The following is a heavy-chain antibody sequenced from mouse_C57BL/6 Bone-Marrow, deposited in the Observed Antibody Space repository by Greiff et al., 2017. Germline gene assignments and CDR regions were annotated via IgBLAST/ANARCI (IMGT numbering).Heavy chain of an antibody. J-gene: IGHJ3*01. CDR3: ARYYYDYDEAFAY. V-gene: IGHV1-7*01. Sequence: QVQLQQSGAELAKPGASVKLSCKASGYTFTSYWMHWVKQRPGQGLEWIGYINPSSGYTKYNQKFKDKATLTADKSSSTAYMQLSSLTYEDSAVYYCARYYYDYDEAFAYWGQGTLVTVSA. CDR1: GYTFTSYW. CDR2: INPSSGYT. D-gene: IGHD2-4*01.